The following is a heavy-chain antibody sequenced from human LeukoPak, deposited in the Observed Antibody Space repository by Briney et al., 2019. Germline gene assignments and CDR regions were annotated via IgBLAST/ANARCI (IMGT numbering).Heavy chain of an antibody. D-gene: IGHD5-24*01. V-gene: IGHV3-64*01. CDR3: ARVGLGSSYDF. Sequence: GGSLTLSCAASGFSLDKHPMHWVRQAPGMGLEFVSSIDSVGGPIFYANSVVGRFTVSRDDSKNTLYPQMGNLRAEDMAVYYCARVGLGSSYDFWGQGTPLTVSS. CDR2: IDSVGGPI. CDR1: GFSLDKHP. J-gene: IGHJ4*02.